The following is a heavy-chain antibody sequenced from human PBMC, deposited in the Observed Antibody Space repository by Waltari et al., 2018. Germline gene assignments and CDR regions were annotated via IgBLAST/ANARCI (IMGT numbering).Heavy chain of an antibody. Sequence: QVQLVQSGAAVKKPGSSVKVSCKASGGTFSSYAIRWVRQAPGQGLEWMGGIIPIFGTANYAQKFQGRVTITADESTSTAYMELSSLRSEDTAVYYCARDLDDYGGNRADDYWGQGTLVTVSS. CDR2: IIPIFGTA. D-gene: IGHD4-17*01. CDR3: ARDLDDYGGNRADDY. J-gene: IGHJ4*02. CDR1: GGTFSSYA. V-gene: IGHV1-69*01.